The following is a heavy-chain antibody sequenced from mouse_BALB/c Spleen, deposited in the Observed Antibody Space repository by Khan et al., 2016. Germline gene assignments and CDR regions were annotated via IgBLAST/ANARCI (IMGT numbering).Heavy chain of an antibody. Sequence: EVQLQESGPGLVKPSQSLSLTCSVTGYSITSGYYWNWIRQFPGNKLEWMGYISYEGSNNYNPSLKNRISITRDTSKNQFFLKLNSVTTEDTATYYCASNWEGWYFDVWGAGTTVTVSS. J-gene: IGHJ1*01. CDR3: ASNWEGWYFDV. V-gene: IGHV3-6*02. CDR1: GYSITSGYY. CDR2: ISYEGSN. D-gene: IGHD4-1*01.